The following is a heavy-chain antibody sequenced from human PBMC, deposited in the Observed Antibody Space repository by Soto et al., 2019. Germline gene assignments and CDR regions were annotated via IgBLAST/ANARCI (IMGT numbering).Heavy chain of an antibody. CDR3: ARRAITGDHH. J-gene: IGHJ4*02. Sequence: SETLSLTCTVSGGSISSNNYYWGCIRQPPGKGLEWIGYIYYSGSTNYNPSLKSRVTISVDTSKNQFSLKLSSVTAADTAVYYCARRAITGDHHWGQGTLVTVSS. CDR2: IYYSGST. D-gene: IGHD7-27*01. V-gene: IGHV4-61*05. CDR1: GGSISSNNYY.